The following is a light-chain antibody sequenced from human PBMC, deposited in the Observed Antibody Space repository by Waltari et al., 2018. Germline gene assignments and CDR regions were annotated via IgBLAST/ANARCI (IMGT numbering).Light chain of an antibody. CDR1: QSLLDSEDGNTY. Sequence: DIVMTQTPLSLPVTLGKPASISCRSSQSLLDSEDGNTYLEWYLQKPGQSPQLLIYEVSNRASGVPDRFSGSGSDTDFTLKISRVEAEDVGVYYCMQALEFPWTFGQGTKVEIK. CDR3: MQALEFPWT. V-gene: IGKV2-40*01. J-gene: IGKJ1*01. CDR2: EVS.